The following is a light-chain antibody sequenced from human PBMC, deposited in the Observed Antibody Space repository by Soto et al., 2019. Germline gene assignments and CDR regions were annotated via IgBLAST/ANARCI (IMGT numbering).Light chain of an antibody. CDR1: QTISTF. Sequence: DIQMTQSLSSLSASVGDRVTITCRSSQTISTFLHWFQQKPGKAPNLLISDASSLQSGVPSRFSGSGSGKDFTLTISSLQLEDFGTYYRQQTYSTVVSFGGGTNVDI. CDR3: QQTYSTVVS. V-gene: IGKV1-39*01. CDR2: DAS. J-gene: IGKJ4*01.